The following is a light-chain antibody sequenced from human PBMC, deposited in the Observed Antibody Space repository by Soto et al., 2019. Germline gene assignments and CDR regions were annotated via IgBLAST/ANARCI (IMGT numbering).Light chain of an antibody. CDR3: QQYGGSPRT. CDR1: QSSNSF. CDR2: GAS. V-gene: IGKV3-20*01. Sequence: EIVLTQSPGTLSLSPGEGATLSCSASQSSNSFLAWYQQRRGQAPRLLIHGASNRATGIPDRFSGSGSGTDFSLTNGRLEHEDFAVYYCQQYGGSPRTFGQGTKVEVK. J-gene: IGKJ1*01.